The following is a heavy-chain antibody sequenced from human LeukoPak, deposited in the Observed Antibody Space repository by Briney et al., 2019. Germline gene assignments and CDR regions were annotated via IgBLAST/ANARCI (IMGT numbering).Heavy chain of an antibody. CDR3: ARVRVGRSADAFDI. CDR1: GFTISSYW. Sequence: TGGSLRLFCAASGFTISSYWMGWVRQAPGKGLEWVANIKEDGSEKYYVDSVKGRFTISRDNAKNSLYLQMNRLRVEDTAIHYCARVRVGRSADAFDIWGQGTMVTVSS. CDR2: IKEDGSEK. D-gene: IGHD1-26*01. J-gene: IGHJ3*02. V-gene: IGHV3-7*01.